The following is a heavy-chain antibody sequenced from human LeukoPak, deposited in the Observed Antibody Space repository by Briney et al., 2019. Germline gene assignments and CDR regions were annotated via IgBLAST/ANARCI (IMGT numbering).Heavy chain of an antibody. CDR2: TYYRSKWYN. J-gene: IGHJ5*02. D-gene: IGHD1-26*01. CDR3: AAAGGSYYWLDP. Sequence: SQTLSLTCAISGDSVSTNIATWNWVRQSPSRGLEWLGRTYYRSKWYNDYAVSMKGRMTINPDTSKNQFSLQLNSVTPEDTGVYYCAAAGGSYYWLDPWGQGTLVTVSS. V-gene: IGHV6-1*01. CDR1: GDSVSTNIAT.